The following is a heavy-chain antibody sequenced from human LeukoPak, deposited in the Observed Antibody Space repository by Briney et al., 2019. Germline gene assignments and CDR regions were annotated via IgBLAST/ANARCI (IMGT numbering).Heavy chain of an antibody. J-gene: IGHJ4*02. CDR2: INSKSGGT. CDR3: ARVFSKSGWYYFDY. V-gene: IGHV1-2*06. D-gene: IGHD6-19*01. CDR1: GYTFTDYH. Sequence: ASVKVSCKTSGYTFTDYHIHWVRQAPGQGLEWMGRINSKSGGTNYAQNFQGRVIMTRDTSISTAYMELSRLKSDDTAVYYCARVFSKSGWYYFDYWGQGTLVTVSS.